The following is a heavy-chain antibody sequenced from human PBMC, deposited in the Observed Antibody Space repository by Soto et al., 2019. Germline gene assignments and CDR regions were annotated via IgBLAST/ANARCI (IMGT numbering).Heavy chain of an antibody. CDR1: GGTFSSYA. J-gene: IGHJ3*02. CDR3: SRGNSYGYSGYAFDI. D-gene: IGHD5-18*01. CDR2: IIPIFGTA. V-gene: IGHV1-69*06. Sequence: QVQLVQSGAEVKKPGSSVKVSCKASGGTFSSYAISWVRQAPGQGLEWMGGIIPIFGTANYAQKLHGRVTITADKSTITAYMELSILRSEDTAVYDCSRGNSYGYSGYAFDIWGQVTMVTVSS.